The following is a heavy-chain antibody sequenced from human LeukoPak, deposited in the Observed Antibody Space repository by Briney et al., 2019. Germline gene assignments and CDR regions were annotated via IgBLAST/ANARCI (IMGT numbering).Heavy chain of an antibody. V-gene: IGHV4-34*01. J-gene: IGHJ6*03. Sequence: PSETLSLTCAVYGGSFSGYYWTWIRHTPEKGLEWIGEMNPSGSINYNPSLKSRVTISVDTSKNQFSLTLSSVTAADTAVYYCARGRQDVTMIAVIMTAVSYYLDVWGKGTTVTVS. CDR1: GGSFSGYY. D-gene: IGHD3-22*01. CDR3: ARGRQDVTMIAVIMTAVSYYLDV. CDR2: MNPSGSI.